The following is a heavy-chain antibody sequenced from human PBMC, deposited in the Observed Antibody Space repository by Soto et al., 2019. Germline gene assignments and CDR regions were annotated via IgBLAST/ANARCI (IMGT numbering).Heavy chain of an antibody. CDR3: ARRCTTGEIDY. J-gene: IGHJ4*02. CDR2: TSAYTGNT. D-gene: IGHD2-8*01. V-gene: IGHV1-18*01. CDR1: GYIFNSFG. Sequence: QVQLVQSGGEVKKPGASVKVSCKASGYIFNSFGISWVRQAPGQGLEWMGWTSAYTGNTKYAQNFQGRVTMTTDTATSKAYMELRSLGSDDTAVYYCARRCTTGEIDYWGQGPLVTVSS.